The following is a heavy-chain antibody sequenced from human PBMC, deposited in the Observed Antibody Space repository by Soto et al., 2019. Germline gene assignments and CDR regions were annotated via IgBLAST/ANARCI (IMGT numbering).Heavy chain of an antibody. J-gene: IGHJ4*02. V-gene: IGHV4-59*01. D-gene: IGHD3-22*01. CDR3: ARGVDYYDSSGFSPYLDH. Sequence: KASETLSLTCTVSGGSISGSYWYWIRQPPGEGLEWIGNLHYSGSTNYNPSLKSRVSIFLDMSKSQISLKLVSLTAADAAVYYCARGVDYYDSSGFSPYLDHWGQGTLVTVSS. CDR1: GGSISGSY. CDR2: LHYSGST.